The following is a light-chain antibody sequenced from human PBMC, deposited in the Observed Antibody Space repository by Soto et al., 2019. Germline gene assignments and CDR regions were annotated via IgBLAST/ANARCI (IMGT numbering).Light chain of an antibody. Sequence: QSALTQPASVSGSPGQSITISCTGTSRDVGSYNLVSWYQQHPGKAPKLMIYEGIKRPSGVSNRFSGSKSGNTASLTISGLQAKDEADYYCASYAGNADVVFGRGTKLTVL. V-gene: IGLV2-23*01. CDR1: SRDVGSYNL. J-gene: IGLJ2*01. CDR3: ASYAGNADVV. CDR2: EGI.